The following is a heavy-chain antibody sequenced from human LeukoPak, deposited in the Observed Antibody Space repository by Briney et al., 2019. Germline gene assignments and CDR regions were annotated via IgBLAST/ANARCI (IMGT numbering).Heavy chain of an antibody. CDR2: ISGGGGAT. Sequence: AGGSLRLSCAASGFTFSSYSMNWVRQAPGKGLEWVSAISGGGGATYYALSVKGRITISRDNSKSTLYLQMSSLRAEDTAVYYCAKDSSSSPYYFDYWGQGTLVTVSS. V-gene: IGHV3-23*01. D-gene: IGHD6-6*01. J-gene: IGHJ4*02. CDR3: AKDSSSSPYYFDY. CDR1: GFTFSSYS.